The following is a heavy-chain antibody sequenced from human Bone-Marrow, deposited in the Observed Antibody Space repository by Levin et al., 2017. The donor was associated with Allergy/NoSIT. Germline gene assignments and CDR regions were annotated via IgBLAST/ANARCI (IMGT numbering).Heavy chain of an antibody. V-gene: IGHV4-38-2*02. CDR3: ARDLGYTAGWPYWYFDL. D-gene: IGHD5-12*01. CDR1: GHSINSGYY. J-gene: IGHJ2*01. CDR2: GYHSGST. Sequence: SQTLSLTCSVSGHSINSGYYWGWVRQPPGKGLEWIGIGYHSGSTYYNPSLKSRVSISLDLSKDQFSLRLSSVTAADTAVYYCARDLGYTAGWPYWYFDLWGRGTLVTVSS.